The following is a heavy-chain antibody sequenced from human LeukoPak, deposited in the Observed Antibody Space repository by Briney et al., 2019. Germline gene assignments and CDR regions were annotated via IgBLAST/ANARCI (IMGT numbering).Heavy chain of an antibody. V-gene: IGHV3-23*01. CDR3: AKDSAKKYDDY. J-gene: IGHJ4*02. CDR2: ISGSDGST. D-gene: IGHD2/OR15-2a*01. Sequence: PGGSLRLSCAASGFTFSSRGMNWVRQAPGKGLEWVSGISGSDGSTNYADSVKGRFTISRENSKNTLYLQMNSLRAEDTAVYYCAKDSAKKYDDYWGQGTLVTVSS. CDR1: GFTFSSRG.